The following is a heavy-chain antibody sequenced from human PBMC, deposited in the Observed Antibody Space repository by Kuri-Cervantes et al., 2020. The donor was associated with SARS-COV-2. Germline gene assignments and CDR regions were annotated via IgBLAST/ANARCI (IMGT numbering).Heavy chain of an antibody. CDR1: GFTFSSYS. Sequence: GGSLRLSCAASGFTFSSYSMNLVRQAPGKGLEWVSCISSSSSTIYYADSVKGRFTISRDNAKNSLYLQMNSLRAEDTAVYYCARAHDSSGYPSFDYWGQGTLVTVSS. CDR2: ISSSSSTI. CDR3: ARAHDSSGYPSFDY. J-gene: IGHJ4*02. D-gene: IGHD3-22*01. V-gene: IGHV3-48*01.